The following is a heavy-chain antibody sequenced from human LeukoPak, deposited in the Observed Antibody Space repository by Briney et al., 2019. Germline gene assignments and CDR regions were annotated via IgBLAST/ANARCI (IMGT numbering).Heavy chain of an antibody. CDR2: IYSDGST. J-gene: IGHJ6*02. CDR1: GFTVSSSY. CDR3: ARDSPRVGMDV. Sequence: GGSLRLSCAASGFTVSSSYMSWVRQAPGKGLEWVSVIYSDGSTSYADSVKGRFTISRDNSKNTLYLQMNSLRAEDTAVYYCARDSPRVGMDVWGQGTTVIVSS. V-gene: IGHV3-53*01.